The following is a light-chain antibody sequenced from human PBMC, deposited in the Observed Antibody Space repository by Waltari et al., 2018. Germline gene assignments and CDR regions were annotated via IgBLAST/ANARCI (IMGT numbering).Light chain of an antibody. CDR3: SSYTSSSTLV. CDR2: EVS. J-gene: IGLJ2*01. CDR1: SSDVGGYNY. Sequence: QSALTQPASVSGSPAQSITISCTGTSSDVGGYNYVSWYQQHPGKAPNLMIYEVSNRPSGVSNRFSGSKSGNTASLTISGLQAEDEADYYCSSYTSSSTLVFGGGTKLTVL. V-gene: IGLV2-14*01.